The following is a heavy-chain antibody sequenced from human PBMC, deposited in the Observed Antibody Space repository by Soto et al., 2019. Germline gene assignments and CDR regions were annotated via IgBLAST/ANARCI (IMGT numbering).Heavy chain of an antibody. D-gene: IGHD6-19*01. CDR2: IYTSGST. Sequence: PETLCLTCTVSGGSISSYYWSWIRQPAGKGLEWIGRIYTSGSTNYNPSLKSRVTMSVDTSKNQFSLKLSSVTAADTAVYYCARYSSRWSPPGPAFDISGQGTTAT. J-gene: IGHJ3*02. CDR3: ARYSSRWSPPGPAFDI. CDR1: GGSISSYY. V-gene: IGHV4-4*07.